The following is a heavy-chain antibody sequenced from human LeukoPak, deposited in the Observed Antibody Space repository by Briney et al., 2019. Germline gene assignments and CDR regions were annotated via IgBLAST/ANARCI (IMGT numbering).Heavy chain of an antibody. CDR2: MRGGGDSA. D-gene: IGHD3-10*01. CDR1: GFSFGGHA. V-gene: IGHV3-23*01. J-gene: IGHJ4*02. Sequence: GGSLRLSCAASGFSFGGHAMYWVRQAPGKGLEWVAGMRGGGDSAYYADSVSGRFTISRDIPKNTVYLQMNGLRVEDTAVYHCAKIGYYGSGSYWEGYFDYWGQGTLVIVSS. CDR3: AKIGYYGSGSYWEGYFDY.